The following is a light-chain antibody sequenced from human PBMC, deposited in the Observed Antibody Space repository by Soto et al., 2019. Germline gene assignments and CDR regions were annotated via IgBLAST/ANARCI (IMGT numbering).Light chain of an antibody. V-gene: IGLV1-51*01. J-gene: IGLJ1*01. CDR1: SANLAYNS. Sequence: QSVLTQPPSVSAAPGQDVTISCSGSSANLAYNSLSWYQQLPGTAPKLLIYDDNKRPSGIPARFSGSKSGTSATLGITGLETGDEADYYCGAWDDSLNVYVFXSGTKLTVL. CDR3: GAWDDSLNVYV. CDR2: DDN.